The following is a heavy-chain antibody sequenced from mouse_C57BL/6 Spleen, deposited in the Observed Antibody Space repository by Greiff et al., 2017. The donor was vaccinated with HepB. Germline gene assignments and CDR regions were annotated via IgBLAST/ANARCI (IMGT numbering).Heavy chain of an antibody. D-gene: IGHD2-4*01. Sequence: QVQLKQSGAELARPGASVKLSCKASGYTFTSYGISWVKQRTGQGLEWIGEIYPRSGNTYYNEKFKGKATLTADKSSSTAYMELRSLTSEDSAVYFCARRIMITTYAMDYWGQGTSVTVSS. CDR1: GYTFTSYG. J-gene: IGHJ4*01. CDR2: IYPRSGNT. V-gene: IGHV1-81*01. CDR3: ARRIMITTYAMDY.